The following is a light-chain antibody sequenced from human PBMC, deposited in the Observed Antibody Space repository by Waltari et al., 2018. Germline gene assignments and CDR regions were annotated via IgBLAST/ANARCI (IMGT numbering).Light chain of an antibody. Sequence: DIQMPQSPSSLSASVGDKVTITCRASQGISSWLAWYQQKPGKAPKLLIYAASSLQSGVPSRFSGSGSGTDYTLTISRLQPEDFATYYCQQGYNTPWTFGQGTKVEIK. J-gene: IGKJ1*01. V-gene: IGKV1-12*01. CDR2: AAS. CDR1: QGISSW. CDR3: QQGYNTPWT.